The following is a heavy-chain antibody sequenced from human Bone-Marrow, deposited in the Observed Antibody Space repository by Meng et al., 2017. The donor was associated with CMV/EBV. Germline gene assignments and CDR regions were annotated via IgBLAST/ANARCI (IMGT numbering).Heavy chain of an antibody. D-gene: IGHD7-27*01. CDR2: IYHSGST. Sequence: GSLRLSCAVSGGSISSSNWWSWVRQPPGKGLEWIGEIYHSGSTNYNPSLKSRVTISVDKSKNQFSLKLSSVTAADTAVYYCARGLGTTNYFAYWGQGTLVPVFS. J-gene: IGHJ4*02. CDR1: GGSISSSNW. CDR3: ARGLGTTNYFAY. V-gene: IGHV4-4*02.